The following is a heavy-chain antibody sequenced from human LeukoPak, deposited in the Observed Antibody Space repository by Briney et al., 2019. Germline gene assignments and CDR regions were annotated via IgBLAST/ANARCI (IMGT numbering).Heavy chain of an antibody. CDR3: GRVASWSGYDWGAFDY. J-gene: IGHJ4*02. CDR1: GYTFTSYY. D-gene: IGHD5-12*01. V-gene: IGHV1-46*01. CDR2: INPSGGST. Sequence: ASVKVSCKASGYTFTSYYMHWVRQAPGQGLEWMGIINPSGGSTSYAQKFQGRVTMTRDTSARTVYMELSSLRSEDTAVYYCGRVASWSGYDWGAFDYWGQGTLVTVSS.